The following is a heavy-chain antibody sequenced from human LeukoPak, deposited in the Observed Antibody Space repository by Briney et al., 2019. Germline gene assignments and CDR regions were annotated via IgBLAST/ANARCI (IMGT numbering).Heavy chain of an antibody. CDR2: IHYSGST. D-gene: IGHD5-24*01. CDR3: ARTGDGYNYYNYYYMDV. Sequence: SETLSLTCTVSGGSISSYYWSWIRQPPGKGLQWIGCIHYSGSTNYNPSLKSRITISVDMPNNQFSLKMSSVTAADTAVYYCARTGDGYNYYNYYYMDVWSKGTTVTV. J-gene: IGHJ6*03. V-gene: IGHV4-59*01. CDR1: GGSISSYY.